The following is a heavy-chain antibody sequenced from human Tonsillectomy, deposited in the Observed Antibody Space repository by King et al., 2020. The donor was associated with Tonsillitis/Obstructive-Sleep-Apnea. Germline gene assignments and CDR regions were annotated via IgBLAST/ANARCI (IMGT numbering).Heavy chain of an antibody. J-gene: IGHJ6*03. D-gene: IGHD4-11*01. CDR1: GYTFTSYA. CDR3: AREVYSNYDDYYYMDV. V-gene: IGHV7-4-1*02. Sequence: QLVQSGSELKKPGASVKVSCKASGYTFTSYAMNWVRQAPGQGLEWMVWINTNTGNPSYAQGFTGRFVFSLDTSVSTAYLQISSLKAEDTAVYYCAREVYSNYDDYYYMDVWGKGTTVTVSS. CDR2: INTNTGNP.